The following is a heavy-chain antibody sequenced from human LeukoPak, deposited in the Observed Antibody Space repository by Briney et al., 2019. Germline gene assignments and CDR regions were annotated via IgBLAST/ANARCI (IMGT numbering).Heavy chain of an antibody. D-gene: IGHD3-22*01. V-gene: IGHV4-59*12. CDR2: IYYSGST. Sequence: SETLSLTCTVSGGSISSYYWSWIRQPPGKGLEWIGYIYYSGSTNYNPSLKSRVTISVDTSKNQFSLKLSSVTAADTAVYYCARSSPYYYDSSGYYAWFDPWGQGTLVTVSS. CDR1: GGSISSYY. CDR3: ARSSPYYYDSSGYYAWFDP. J-gene: IGHJ5*02.